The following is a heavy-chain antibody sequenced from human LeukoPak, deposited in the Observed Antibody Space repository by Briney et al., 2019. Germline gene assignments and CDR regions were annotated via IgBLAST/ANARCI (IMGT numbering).Heavy chain of an antibody. CDR3: ARRRYYDILTGYLKRVYYFDY. J-gene: IGHJ4*02. Sequence: PSETLSLTCAVYGGSFSGYYWSWIRQPPGKGLEWIGEINHSGSTNYNPSLKSRVTISVDTSKNQFSLKLSSVTAADTAVYYCARRRYYDILTGYLKRVYYFDYWGQGTLVTVSS. V-gene: IGHV4-34*01. CDR1: GGSFSGYY. CDR2: INHSGST. D-gene: IGHD3-9*01.